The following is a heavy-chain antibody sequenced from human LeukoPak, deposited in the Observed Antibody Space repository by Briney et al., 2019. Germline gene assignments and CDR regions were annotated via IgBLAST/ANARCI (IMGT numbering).Heavy chain of an antibody. V-gene: IGHV1-46*01. J-gene: IGHJ4*02. CDR2: INPSGGST. D-gene: IGHD6-6*01. CDR3: ARENEYSSSPTIRQFDY. CDR1: GYTFTSYY. Sequence: ASVKVSCKASGYTFTSYYMHWVRQAPGQGLEWMGIINPSGGSTSYAQKFQGRVTMTRDTSTSTVYMELSSLRSEDTAVYYCARENEYSSSPTIRQFDYWGQGTLVTVSS.